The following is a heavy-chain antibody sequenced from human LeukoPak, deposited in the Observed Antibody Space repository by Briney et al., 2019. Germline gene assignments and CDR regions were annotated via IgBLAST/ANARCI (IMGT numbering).Heavy chain of an antibody. V-gene: IGHV3-30*03. CDR3: ARARLYSGYEWGDY. CDR1: GFTFSSYG. CDR2: ISDDGTKE. J-gene: IGHJ4*02. Sequence: AGRSLRLSCAASGFTFSSYGMHWVRQAPGKGLEWVAVISDDGTKEYYADSVKGRFTISRDNSRNTVYTSKSTLYLQMNSLRAEDTAVYYCARARLYSGYEWGDYWGQGTLVTVSS. D-gene: IGHD5-12*01.